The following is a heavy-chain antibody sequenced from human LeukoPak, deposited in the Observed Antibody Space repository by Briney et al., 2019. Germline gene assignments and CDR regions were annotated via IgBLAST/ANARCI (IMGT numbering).Heavy chain of an antibody. Sequence: PGGSLRLSCAASGFTFSNAWMSWVRQAPGKGLEWVGRIKDKTDGWTTYYAAPVNGRFTTSRDDSKTTLYLQMNSLKTEDTAVYYCTTGSQWPKYFFDYWGQGTLVTVSS. D-gene: IGHD3-10*01. CDR2: IKDKTDGWTT. CDR3: TTGSQWPKYFFDY. V-gene: IGHV3-15*01. J-gene: IGHJ4*02. CDR1: GFTFSNAW.